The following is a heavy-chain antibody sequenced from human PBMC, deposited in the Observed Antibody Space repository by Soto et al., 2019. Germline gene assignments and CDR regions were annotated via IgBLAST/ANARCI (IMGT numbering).Heavy chain of an antibody. J-gene: IGHJ6*02. CDR3: ARGGITIFGVAAVNYYYYGMDV. CDR1: GFTFSSYS. Sequence: GGSLRLSCAASGFTFSSYSMNWVRQAPGKGLEWVSSISSSSSYIYYADSVKGRFTISRDNAKNSLYLQMNSLRAEDTAVYYCARGGITIFGVAAVNYYYYGMDVWGQGTTVTVSS. D-gene: IGHD3-3*01. V-gene: IGHV3-21*01. CDR2: ISSSSSYI.